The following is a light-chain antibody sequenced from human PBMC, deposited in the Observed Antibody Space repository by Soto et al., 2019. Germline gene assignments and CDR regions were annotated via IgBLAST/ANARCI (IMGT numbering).Light chain of an antibody. V-gene: IGLV1-40*01. CDR3: QSYDSCLSGYG. CDR2: GNK. CDR1: SSNIGAGYD. Sequence: QSVLTQPLSVSGAPGQRNTVSCTGSSSNIGAGYDVHWYQQPRGTAPNLLIYGNKNRPSGVPDRFSASKSGTSASLAITGLQAEDEADYYCQSYDSCLSGYGFGTGSKVTVL. J-gene: IGLJ1*01.